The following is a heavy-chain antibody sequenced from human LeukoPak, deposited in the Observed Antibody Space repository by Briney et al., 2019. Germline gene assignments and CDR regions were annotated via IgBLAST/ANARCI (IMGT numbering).Heavy chain of an antibody. V-gene: IGHV4-39*01. CDR3: ATGGVLSWFDP. CDR1: GGSISSSSYY. J-gene: IGHJ5*02. D-gene: IGHD3-16*01. Sequence: PSETLSLTCTVFGGSISSSSYYWGWIRQPPGKGLEWIGSIYYSGSTYYNPSLKSRVTISVDTSKNQFSLKLSSVTAADTAVYYCATGGVLSWFDPWGQGTLVTVSS. CDR2: IYYSGST.